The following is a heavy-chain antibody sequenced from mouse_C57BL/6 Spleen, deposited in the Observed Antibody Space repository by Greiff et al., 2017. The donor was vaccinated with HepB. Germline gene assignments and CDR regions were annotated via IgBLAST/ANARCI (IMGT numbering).Heavy chain of an antibody. J-gene: IGHJ2*01. D-gene: IGHD3-2*02. Sequence: QVQLQQSGAELVKPGASVKISCKASGYAFSSYWLNWVKQRPGMGLEWIGQFYLGDGDTNYNGKFKGKATLTAEKSSSTAYMQLSSLTSEDSAVNCCARSVDSSGFWGQGTTLTVSS. CDR1: GYAFSSYW. CDR2: FYLGDGDT. CDR3: ARSVDSSGF. V-gene: IGHV1-80*01.